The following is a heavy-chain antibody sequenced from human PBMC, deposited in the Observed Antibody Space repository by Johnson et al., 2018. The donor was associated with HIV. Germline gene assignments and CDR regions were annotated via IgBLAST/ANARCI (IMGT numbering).Heavy chain of an antibody. CDR2: INSDGSST. CDR1: GFTFSSYW. V-gene: IGHV3-74*02. J-gene: IGHJ3*02. D-gene: IGHD6-13*01. CDR3: ARAAAAPNDAFDI. Sequence: EVQLVESGGGVVQPGRSLRLSCAASGFTFSSYWMYWVRQAPGKGLVWVSRINSDGSSTSYADSVKGRFTTSRDNAKNTLFLQMNSLRVEDTALYYCARAAAAPNDAFDIWGQGTMVTVYS.